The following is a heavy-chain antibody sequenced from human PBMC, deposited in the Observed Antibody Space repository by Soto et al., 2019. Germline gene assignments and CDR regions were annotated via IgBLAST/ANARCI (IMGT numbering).Heavy chain of an antibody. CDR1: GGTFSSYA. CDR2: IIPIFGTA. V-gene: IGHV1-69*13. D-gene: IGHD5-18*01. Sequence: SVKVSCKASGGTFSSYAISWVRQAPGQGLEWMGGIIPIFGTANYAQKFQGRVTITADESTSTAYMELSSLRSEDTAVYYCARDGGYSYGTLNYYYYYYGMDVWGQGTTVTVSS. J-gene: IGHJ6*02. CDR3: ARDGGYSYGTLNYYYYYYGMDV.